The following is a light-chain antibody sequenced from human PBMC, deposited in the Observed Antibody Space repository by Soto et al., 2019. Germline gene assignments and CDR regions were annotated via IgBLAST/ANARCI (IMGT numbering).Light chain of an antibody. V-gene: IGKV1-39*01. CDR2: TTS. J-gene: IGKJ2*01. CDR1: QTIAMY. CDR3: QQSFTSPYT. Sequence: DIQMTQSPSSLSASVGDRVTITCRASQTIAMYVNWFQQKPGKAPKPLIYTTSSLPSGVPPRFSGSGSETDFTLTISRLQPEDSATYYCQQSFTSPYTFGQGTKLEIK.